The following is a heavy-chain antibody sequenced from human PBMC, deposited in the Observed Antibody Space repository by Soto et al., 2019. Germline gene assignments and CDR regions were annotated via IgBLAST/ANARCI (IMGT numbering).Heavy chain of an antibody. CDR2: IYYSGST. J-gene: IGHJ5*02. D-gene: IGHD3-10*01. V-gene: IGHV4-59*11. CDR1: GVSISPHY. CDR3: ARDRYYGGADP. Sequence: KPSETLSLTCTVSGVSISPHYWSWIRQSPGKGLEWIGYIYYSGSTTYNPSLRRRVTMSVDTSKNQFSLRPNSVTAADTAVYYCARDRYYGGADPWGPGTLVTVSS.